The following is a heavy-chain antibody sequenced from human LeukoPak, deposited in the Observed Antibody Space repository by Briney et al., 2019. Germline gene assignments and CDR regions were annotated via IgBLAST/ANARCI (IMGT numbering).Heavy chain of an antibody. CDR2: IYYSGST. Sequence: SETLSLTCTVSGGSISSYYWSWIRQPPGKGLEWIGYIYYSGSTNYNPSLKSRVTISVDTSKNQFPLKLSSVTAADTAVYYCARGYDWSLFDYWGQGTLVTVSS. CDR1: GGSISSYY. CDR3: ARGYDWSLFDY. J-gene: IGHJ4*02. D-gene: IGHD3-3*01. V-gene: IGHV4-59*01.